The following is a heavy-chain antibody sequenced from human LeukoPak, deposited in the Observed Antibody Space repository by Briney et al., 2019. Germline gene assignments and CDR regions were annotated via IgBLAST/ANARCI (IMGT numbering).Heavy chain of an antibody. V-gene: IGHV1-8*03. J-gene: IGHJ4*02. CDR3: ARGPGLPVDY. CDR2: MNPNSGNT. Sequence: ASVKVSCKASGYTFTSYDINWVRQATGQGLEWMRWMNPNSGNTGYARKFQGRVTITRNTSISTAYMELSSLRSEDTAVYYCARGPGLPVDYWGQGTLVTVSS. CDR1: GYTFTSYD.